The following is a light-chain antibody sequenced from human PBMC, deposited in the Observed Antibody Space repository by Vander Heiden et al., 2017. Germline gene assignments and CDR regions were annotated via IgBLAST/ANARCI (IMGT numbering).Light chain of an antibody. Sequence: QPVLTQPPSASGTPGQRVTISCSGSSSNIGSNTVNSSQQHPGTAPKLLISSNNQRPSGVPDRFSGSKSGTSASLAISGLQSEDEADYYCAAWDDSLNGWVFGGGTKLTVL. CDR3: AAWDDSLNGWV. CDR2: SNN. CDR1: SSNIGSNT. V-gene: IGLV1-44*01. J-gene: IGLJ3*02.